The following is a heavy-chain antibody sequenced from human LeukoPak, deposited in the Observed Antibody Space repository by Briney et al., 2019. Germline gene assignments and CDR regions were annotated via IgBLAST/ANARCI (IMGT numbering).Heavy chain of an antibody. D-gene: IGHD7-27*01. CDR2: ISWIGGTI. CDR1: GFTLGDYV. J-gene: IGHJ6*03. CDR3: AKANGGYLYYYFMDV. Sequence: GGSLRLSSAASGFTLGDYVMHCVRQAPGEGLGWVSGISWIGGTISYADSVKGRFTISRDNAKNSLPLQMNSVRAEDTALYYCAKANGGYLYYYFMDVWGKGTTVTVSS. V-gene: IGHV3-9*01.